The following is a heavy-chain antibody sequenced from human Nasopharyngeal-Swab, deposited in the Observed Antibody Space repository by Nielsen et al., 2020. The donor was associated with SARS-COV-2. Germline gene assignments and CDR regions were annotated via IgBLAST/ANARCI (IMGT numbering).Heavy chain of an antibody. D-gene: IGHD3-9*01. Sequence: GGSLRLSCAASGFTFSSYGMHWVRQAPGKGLEWVAVIWYDGSNKYYADSVKGRFTISRDNSKNTLYLQMNSLRAEDTAVYYCAREGDILTGYYDAFDIWDQGTMVTVSS. J-gene: IGHJ3*02. CDR2: IWYDGSNK. CDR1: GFTFSSYG. CDR3: AREGDILTGYYDAFDI. V-gene: IGHV3-33*01.